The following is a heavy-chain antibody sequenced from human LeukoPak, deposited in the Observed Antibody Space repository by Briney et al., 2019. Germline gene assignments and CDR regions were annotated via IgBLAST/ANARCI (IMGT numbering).Heavy chain of an antibody. CDR2: IYYSGST. D-gene: IGHD3-10*01. CDR1: SGSISSYY. J-gene: IGHJ4*02. CDR3: ARDASFSPGTMDY. V-gene: IGHV4-59*12. Sequence: SETLSLTCTVSSGSISSYYWSWIRQPPGKGLEWIGYIYYSGSTNYNPSLKSRVTMSVDTSKNQFSLKLSSVTAADTAVYYCARDASFSPGTMDYWGQGTLVTVSS.